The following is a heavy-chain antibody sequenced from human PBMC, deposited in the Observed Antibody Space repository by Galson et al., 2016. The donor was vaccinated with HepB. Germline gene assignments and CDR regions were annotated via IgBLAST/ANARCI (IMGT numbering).Heavy chain of an antibody. Sequence: SVKVSCKASGYTFTSYAMNWVRQAPGQGLEWMGWINTDTGNPTYVQGFTGRFVFSLDTSVSTAYLQISSLKPEDTAVYYCARDPRGSAWGGIDSWGQGILVTVSS. J-gene: IGHJ4*02. V-gene: IGHV7-4-1*02. D-gene: IGHD6-19*01. CDR3: ARDPRGSAWGGIDS. CDR2: INTDTGNP. CDR1: GYTFTSYA.